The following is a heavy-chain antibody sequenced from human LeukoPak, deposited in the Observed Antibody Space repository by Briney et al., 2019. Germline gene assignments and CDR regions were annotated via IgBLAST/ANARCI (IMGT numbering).Heavy chain of an antibody. CDR3: ARELTD. Sequence: SETLSLTCAVYGGSFSGYYWSWIRQPPGKGLEWIGEINHSGSTNYNPSLKSRVTISVDTSKNQFSLKLSSVTAADTAVYYCARELTDWGHGTLVTVSS. CDR2: INHSGST. J-gene: IGHJ4*01. CDR1: GGSFSGYY. V-gene: IGHV4-34*01. D-gene: IGHD3-9*01.